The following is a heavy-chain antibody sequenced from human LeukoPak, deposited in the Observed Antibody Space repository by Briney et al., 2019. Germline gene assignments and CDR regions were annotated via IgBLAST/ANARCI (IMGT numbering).Heavy chain of an antibody. CDR3: ARVGAAEDFDY. CDR1: GFNFSISY. V-gene: IGHV3-7*01. J-gene: IGHJ4*02. CDR2: IEQDGSEK. D-gene: IGHD6-13*01. Sequence: PGGSLRLSCTASGFNFSISYMMWVRQAPGKGLEWVANIEQDGSEKYYVDSVKGRFTISRDNAKNSLYLQMNSLRAEDTAVYYCARVGAAEDFDYWGQGTLVTVSS.